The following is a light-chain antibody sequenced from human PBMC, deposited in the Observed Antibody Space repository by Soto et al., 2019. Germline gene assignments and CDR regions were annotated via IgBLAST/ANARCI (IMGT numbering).Light chain of an antibody. CDR2: EVS. CDR1: SSDVGGYNY. Sequence: QSVLTQPPSASGSPGQSVTISCTGTSSDVGGYNYVSWYQPHPCKAPKLMIFEVSKRPSGVPDRISGSKSGNTASLTISGHKGEDEADYYCSSYAVSNNKDVVFGGGVKLIVL. J-gene: IGLJ2*01. V-gene: IGLV2-8*01. CDR3: SSYAVSNNKDVV.